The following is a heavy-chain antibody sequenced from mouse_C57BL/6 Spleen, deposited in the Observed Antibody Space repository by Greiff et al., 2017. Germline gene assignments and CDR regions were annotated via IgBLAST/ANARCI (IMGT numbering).Heavy chain of an antibody. J-gene: IGHJ2*01. Sequence: QVQLQQPGAELVKPGASVKLSCKASGYTFTSYWMHWVKQRPGQGLEWIGLIHPNSGSTNYNEKFKSKATLTVAKSSSTAYMQLSSLTSEDSAVYYCARSSYDGYYFDYWGQGTTLTVSS. CDR3: ARSSYDGYYFDY. D-gene: IGHD2-3*01. CDR2: IHPNSGST. CDR1: GYTFTSYW. V-gene: IGHV1-64*01.